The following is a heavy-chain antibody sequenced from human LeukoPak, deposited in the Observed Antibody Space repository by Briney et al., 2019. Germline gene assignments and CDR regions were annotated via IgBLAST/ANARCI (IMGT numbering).Heavy chain of an antibody. CDR1: GFSFSNYG. D-gene: IGHD6-19*01. Sequence: GGSLRLSCAASGFSFSNYGMSWVRQAPGKGLEWVSAIGARGAYTKYADSVKGRFTISRDDSKNTLLLQMNSLRAEDTAVYYCAHDGWGISGYWGQGTLVTVFS. J-gene: IGHJ4*02. V-gene: IGHV3-23*01. CDR2: IGARGAYT. CDR3: AHDGWGISGY.